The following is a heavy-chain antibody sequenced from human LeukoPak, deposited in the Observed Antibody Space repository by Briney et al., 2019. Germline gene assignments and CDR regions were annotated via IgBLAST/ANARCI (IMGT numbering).Heavy chain of an antibody. J-gene: IGHJ2*01. CDR3: ARDRGYSYDYWYFDL. CDR2: MYTSGSG. V-gene: IGHV4-4*07. CDR1: GASISIYY. Sequence: SETLSLTCTVSGASISIYYWSWIRQPAGKGLEWIGRMYTSGSGNYSPSLKSRVNISVDTSKNQFSLKLSSVTAADTAVYYCARDRGYSYDYWYFDLWGRSTLVTVSS. D-gene: IGHD5-18*01.